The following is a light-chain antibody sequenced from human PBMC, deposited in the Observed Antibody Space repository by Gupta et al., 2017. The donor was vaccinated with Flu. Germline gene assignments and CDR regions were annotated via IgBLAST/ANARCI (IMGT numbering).Light chain of an antibody. CDR1: QGIRDY. CDR3: RQHVSYPWT. Sequence: PSCLSASVGDTVTITCRASQGIRDYLGWYQQKPGRVPKPLIYAAYDLQSGVPSRFSGSASGTEFTLTITSLQAEDFATYYCRQHVSYPWTFGQGTKV. J-gene: IGKJ1*01. CDR2: AAY. V-gene: IGKV1-17*01.